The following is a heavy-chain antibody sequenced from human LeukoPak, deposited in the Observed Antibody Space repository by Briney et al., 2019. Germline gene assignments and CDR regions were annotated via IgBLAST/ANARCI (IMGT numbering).Heavy chain of an antibody. D-gene: IGHD3-10*02. CDR3: AELGITMIGGV. Sequence: GGSLRLSCAASGFTFSNYAMNWVRQAPGKGLEWVSAITGGGRSTYYADSVKGRFTISRDNAKNSLYLQMNSLRAEDTAVYYCAELGITMIGGVWGKGTTVTISS. V-gene: IGHV3-23*01. CDR1: GFTFSNYA. J-gene: IGHJ6*04. CDR2: ITGGGRST.